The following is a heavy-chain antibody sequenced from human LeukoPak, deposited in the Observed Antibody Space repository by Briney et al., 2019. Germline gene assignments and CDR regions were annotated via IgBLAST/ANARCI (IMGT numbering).Heavy chain of an antibody. J-gene: IGHJ5*02. V-gene: IGHV1-18*01. D-gene: IGHD2-2*01. CDR2: ISAYNGNT. CDR3: AREVVDCSSTSCYASYNWFDP. Sequence: GASVKVSCKASGYTFTSYGISWVRQAPGQGLEWMGWISAYNGNTNYAQKLQGRVTMTTDTSTSTAYMELRSLRSDDTAVYYCAREVVDCSSTSCYASYNWFDPWGQGTLVTVSS. CDR1: GYTFTSYG.